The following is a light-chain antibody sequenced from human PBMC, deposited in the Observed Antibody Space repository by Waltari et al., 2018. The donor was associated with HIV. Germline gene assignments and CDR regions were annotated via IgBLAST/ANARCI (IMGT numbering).Light chain of an antibody. CDR3: LLYMASGRV. J-gene: IGLJ3*02. V-gene: IGLV8-61*01. CDR1: SGSVPSAYY. Sequence: QTVVTQEPSFSVSPGGTITLTCGLSSGSVPSAYYPSWYQQTTGQPPRTLIYNTDARYSGVPDRFSGSIVGNKAALTITGAQSEDESDYYCLLYMASGRVFGGGTRLTVL. CDR2: NTD.